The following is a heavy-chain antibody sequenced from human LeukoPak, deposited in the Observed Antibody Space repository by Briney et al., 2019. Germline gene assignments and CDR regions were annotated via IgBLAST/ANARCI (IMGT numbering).Heavy chain of an antibody. V-gene: IGHV4-38-2*01. CDR2: IFQRGYS. Sequence: SETLSLTCAVSGYSISSGYYWGWIRQPPGKGLQWIGSIFQRGYSYYNPSLKSRVTISVDTSRNQFSLKLSSVTAADTAVYYCAGDKETTGNGRPDWFDPWGQGTLVTVSS. CDR1: GYSISSGYY. CDR3: AGDKETTGNGRPDWFDP. D-gene: IGHD1-1*01. J-gene: IGHJ5*02.